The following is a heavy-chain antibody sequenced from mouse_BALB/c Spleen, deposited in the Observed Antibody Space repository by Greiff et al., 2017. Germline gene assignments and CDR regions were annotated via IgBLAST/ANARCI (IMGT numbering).Heavy chain of an antibody. CDR1: GYTFTDYN. CDR2: IYPYNGGT. V-gene: IGHV1S29*02. J-gene: IGHJ4*01. CDR3: ARCRYGSSYDYAMDY. Sequence: EVQLVESGPELVKPGASVKISCKASGYTFTDYNMHWVKQSHGKSLEWIGYIYPYNGGTGYNQKFKSKATLTVDNSSSTAYMELRSLTSEDSAVYYCARCRYGSSYDYAMDYWGQGTSVTVSS. D-gene: IGHD1-1*01.